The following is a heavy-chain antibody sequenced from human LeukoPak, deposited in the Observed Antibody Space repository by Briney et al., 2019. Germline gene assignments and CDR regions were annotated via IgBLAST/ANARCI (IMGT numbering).Heavy chain of an antibody. V-gene: IGHV3-30*01. J-gene: IGHJ4*02. CDR1: GFTFSDYA. CDR2: ISYDGTDK. CDR3: ATAGYCTTTTCYYRGIDF. Sequence: AGSLRLSCAAPGFTFSDYAVHWVRQAPGKGLAWVAVISYDGTDKYYADSVTGRFTISRDTSHKTIYLQIKTLRAEDTPPYTCATAGYCTTTTCYYRGIDFWGQGTLVTVSS. D-gene: IGHD2-2*01.